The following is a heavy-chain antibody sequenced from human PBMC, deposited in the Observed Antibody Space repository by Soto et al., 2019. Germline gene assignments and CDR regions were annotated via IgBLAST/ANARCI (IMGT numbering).Heavy chain of an antibody. CDR2: IIPIFGTA. CDR1: GYTFNRYY. CDR3: ARARITIFGVVALYYYYGMDV. Sequence: ASVKVSCKASGYTFNRYYMHWVRQAPGQGLEWMGGIIPIFGTANYAQKFQGRVTITADESTSTAYMELSSLRSEDTAVYYCARARITIFGVVALYYYYGMDVWGQGTTVTVSS. V-gene: IGHV1-69*13. J-gene: IGHJ6*02. D-gene: IGHD3-3*01.